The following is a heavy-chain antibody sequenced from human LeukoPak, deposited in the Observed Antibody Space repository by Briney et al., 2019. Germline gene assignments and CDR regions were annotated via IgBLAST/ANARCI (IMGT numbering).Heavy chain of an antibody. CDR2: IKPDGSEE. CDR1: GFAFGPYY. CDR3: VRGHYADY. V-gene: IGHV3-7*01. J-gene: IGHJ4*02. Sequence: PGGSLRLSCAASGFAFGPYYMNWVRQAPGKGLEWVANIKPDGSEENYVDSVRGRFTISRDNAKNSVYLQMNSLRADDTALYYCVRGHYADYTSQGTLVTVPS.